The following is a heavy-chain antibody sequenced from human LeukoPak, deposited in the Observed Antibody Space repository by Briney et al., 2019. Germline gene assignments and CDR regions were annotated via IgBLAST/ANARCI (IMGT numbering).Heavy chain of an antibody. Sequence: GGSLRLSCAASGFTFDDYAMHWVRQAPGKGLEWVSGISWNSGSIGYADSVKGRFPISRDNAKNSLYLQMNSLRAEDTALYYCAKPGSGSYFPDAFDIWGQGTMVTVSS. CDR1: GFTFDDYA. J-gene: IGHJ3*02. CDR2: ISWNSGSI. CDR3: AKPGSGSYFPDAFDI. V-gene: IGHV3-9*01. D-gene: IGHD3-10*01.